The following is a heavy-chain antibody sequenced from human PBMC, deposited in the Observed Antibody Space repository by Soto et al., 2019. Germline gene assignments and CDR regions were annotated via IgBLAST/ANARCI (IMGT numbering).Heavy chain of an antibody. CDR3: ARDERRSSVVLMF. D-gene: IGHD6-25*01. V-gene: IGHV3-30-3*01. CDR2: ISYDGSNK. CDR1: GLTFSSYA. J-gene: IGHJ6*02. Sequence: GGSLRLSCAASGLTFSSYAMHWVRQAPGKGLEWVAVISYDGSNKYYADSVKGRFTISRDNSKNTLYLQMNSLRAEDTAVYYCARDERRSSVVLMFWGQGTTVTVSS.